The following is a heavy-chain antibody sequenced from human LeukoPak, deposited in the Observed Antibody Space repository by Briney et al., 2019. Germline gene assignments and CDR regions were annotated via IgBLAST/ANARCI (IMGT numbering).Heavy chain of an antibody. CDR3: GGTLEAEYFQH. CDR2: INPNSGGT. Sequence: ASVKVSCKASGYTFTGYYMHWVRQAPGQGLEWMGWINPNSGGTNYAQKFQGRVTMTRDTSICTAYMELSRLRSDDTAEYYCGGTLEAEYFQHWGQGTLVTVSS. D-gene: IGHD3-3*01. CDR1: GYTFTGYY. V-gene: IGHV1-2*02. J-gene: IGHJ1*01.